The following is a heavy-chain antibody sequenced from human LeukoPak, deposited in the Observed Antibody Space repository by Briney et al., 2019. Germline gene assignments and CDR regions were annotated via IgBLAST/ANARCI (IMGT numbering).Heavy chain of an antibody. V-gene: IGHV1-3*01. CDR2: INAGNGNT. Sequence: ASVKVSCKASGYTFTSYAMQWVRQAPGQRLEWMGWINAGNGNTKYSQKFQGRVTITRDTSASTAYMELSSLRSEDTAVYYCARGEYQLLWGFDYWGQGTLVTVSS. CDR3: ARGEYQLLWGFDY. J-gene: IGHJ4*02. CDR1: GYTFTSYA. D-gene: IGHD2-2*01.